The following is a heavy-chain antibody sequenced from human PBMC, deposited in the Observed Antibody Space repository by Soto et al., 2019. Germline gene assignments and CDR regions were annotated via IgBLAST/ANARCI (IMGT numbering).Heavy chain of an antibody. CDR2: ISGTGGIT. CDR1: GFAFGNYP. CDR3: AKDRTMARGVRAFDI. J-gene: IGHJ3*02. D-gene: IGHD3-10*01. Sequence: EVQLLQSGGGLVQPGGSLRLSCAASGFAFGNYPMAWVRQTPGKRLEWISTISGTGGITDYEDSVKGRFTVSIDYSKDTVHLQMNSLRAEDTAVYYCAKDRTMARGVRAFDIWGQGTMVNISS. V-gene: IGHV3-23*01.